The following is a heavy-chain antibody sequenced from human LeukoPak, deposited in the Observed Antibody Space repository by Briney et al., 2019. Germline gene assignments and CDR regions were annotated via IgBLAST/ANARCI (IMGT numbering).Heavy chain of an antibody. CDR3: ATGGTSNYYYGDV. J-gene: IGHJ6*02. CDR1: GGSISRGGYY. V-gene: IGHV4-61*08. D-gene: IGHD3-22*01. Sequence: SETLSLTCTVSGGSISRGGYYWSWIRQHPGKGLEWIGYIYYSGSTNYNPSLKSRVTISVDTSKNQFSLRLSSVTAADTAVYYCATGGTSNYYYGDVWGQGTTVTVSS. CDR2: IYYSGST.